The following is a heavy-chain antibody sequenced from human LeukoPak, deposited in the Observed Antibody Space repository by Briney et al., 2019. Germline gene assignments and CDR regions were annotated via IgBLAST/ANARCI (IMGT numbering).Heavy chain of an antibody. CDR1: GFTFSSHW. J-gene: IGHJ6*03. D-gene: IGHD2/OR15-2a*01. Sequence: GGSLRLSCAASGFTFSSHWMHWVRQGPGKGLVWVSRINNDGSSTTYADSVKGRFTISRDNAKNSLYLQMNSLRAEDTAVYYCARDGRNIYYYYYYMDVWGMGTTVTVSS. V-gene: IGHV3-74*01. CDR2: INNDGSST. CDR3: ARDGRNIYYYYYYMDV.